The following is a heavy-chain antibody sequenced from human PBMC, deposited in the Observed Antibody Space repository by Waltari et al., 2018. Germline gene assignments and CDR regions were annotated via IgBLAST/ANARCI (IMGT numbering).Heavy chain of an antibody. CDR1: EFIFSNYE. CDR2: ISSSGGTI. D-gene: IGHD3-22*01. Sequence: EVQLVESGGGLVQPGGSLRLSCAASEFIFSNYEMNWVRRPPGKGLEVSSDISSSGGTIYYAASVEGRFTSSRDNAKKSLYLQMNSLRAEDTAVYYCARDQEIIVGGMDVWGQGTAVTVSS. V-gene: IGHV3-48*03. J-gene: IGHJ6*02. CDR3: ARDQEIIVGGMDV.